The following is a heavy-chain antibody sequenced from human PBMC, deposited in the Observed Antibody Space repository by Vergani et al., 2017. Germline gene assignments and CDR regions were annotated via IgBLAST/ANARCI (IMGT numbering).Heavy chain of an antibody. CDR3: AKDPHSNYRYFDY. Sequence: EVQLLESGGGLVQPGGSLRLSCAASGFTFSSYAMSWVRQAPGKGLEWVSGISATGGSTYYSDSVKGRFTISRDNSKNTVYLQMTSLRAVDTAVYYCAKDPHSNYRYFDYWGQVTLVTVSS. D-gene: IGHD4-11*01. V-gene: IGHV3-23*01. J-gene: IGHJ4*02. CDR1: GFTFSSYA. CDR2: ISATGGST.